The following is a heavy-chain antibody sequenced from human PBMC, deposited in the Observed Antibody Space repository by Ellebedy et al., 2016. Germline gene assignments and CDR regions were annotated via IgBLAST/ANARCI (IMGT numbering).Heavy chain of an antibody. CDR1: GFTFSSYA. Sequence: GGSLRLSCTASGFTFSSYAMHWVRQAPGKGLEWVAVISHDGSNKYYADSVKGRFTISRDNSKNTLYLQMNSLRAEDTAVYYCARARGSSGWYYRAFDIWGQGTTVTVSS. V-gene: IGHV3-30*04. CDR3: ARARGSSGWYYRAFDI. CDR2: ISHDGSNK. D-gene: IGHD6-19*01. J-gene: IGHJ3*02.